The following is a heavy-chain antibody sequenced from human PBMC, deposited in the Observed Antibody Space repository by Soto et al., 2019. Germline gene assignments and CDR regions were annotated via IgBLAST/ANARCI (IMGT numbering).Heavy chain of an antibody. V-gene: IGHV1-69*01. D-gene: IGHD1-26*01. CDR2: VIPIFDTV. Sequence: QVQLVQSGAEVKKPGSSVKVSCKASGGTFSTYAISWVRQAPGQGLEWMGGVIPIFDTVNYAQRFQGRVTITADESTTTANMELSSLGSEDTAVYYCAADVGTTGRAFDYWGQGTLVTVSS. CDR3: AADVGTTGRAFDY. J-gene: IGHJ4*02. CDR1: GGTFSTYA.